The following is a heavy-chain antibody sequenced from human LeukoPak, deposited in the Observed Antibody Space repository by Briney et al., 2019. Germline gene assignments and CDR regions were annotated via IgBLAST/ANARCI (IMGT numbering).Heavy chain of an antibody. CDR2: INHSGST. CDR1: GGSISSTSYS. D-gene: IGHD6-6*01. V-gene: IGHV4-39*07. J-gene: IGHJ4*02. CDR3: ARFSYSSSDFDY. Sequence: PSETLSLTCTVSGGSISSTSYSWSWIRQPPGRGLEWIGEINHSGSTNYNPSLKSRVTISVDTSKNQFSLKLSSVTAADTAVYYCARFSYSSSDFDYWGQGTLVTVSS.